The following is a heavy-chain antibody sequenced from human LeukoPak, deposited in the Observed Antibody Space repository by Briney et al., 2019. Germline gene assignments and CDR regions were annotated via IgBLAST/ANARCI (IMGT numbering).Heavy chain of an antibody. V-gene: IGHV3-30*02. Sequence: GESLRLSCAASGFTFSSYGMHWVRQAPGKGLEWVAFIRYDGSNKYYADSVKGRFTISRDNSKNTLYLQMNSLRAEDTAVYYCAKDSVPLGKAVAGGDFDYWGQGTLVTVSS. D-gene: IGHD6-19*01. CDR3: AKDSVPLGKAVAGGDFDY. CDR1: GFTFSSYG. CDR2: IRYDGSNK. J-gene: IGHJ4*02.